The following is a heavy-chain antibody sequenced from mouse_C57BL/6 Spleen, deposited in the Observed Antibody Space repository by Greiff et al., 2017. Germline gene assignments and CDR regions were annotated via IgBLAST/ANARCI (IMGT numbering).Heavy chain of an antibody. D-gene: IGHD2-10*02. Sequence: VMLVESGPGLVQPSQSLSITCTVSGFSFTSYGVHWVRQSPGKGLEWLGVIWRGGSTDYNAAFMSRLSITKDNSKSQVFFKMNSLQADDTAIYYCAKNSLVLGAMDYWGQGTSVTVSS. CDR3: AKNSLVLGAMDY. J-gene: IGHJ4*01. V-gene: IGHV2-5*01. CDR1: GFSFTSYG. CDR2: IWRGGST.